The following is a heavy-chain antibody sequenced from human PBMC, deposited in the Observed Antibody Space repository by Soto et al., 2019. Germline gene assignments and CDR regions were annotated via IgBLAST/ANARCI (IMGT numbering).Heavy chain of an antibody. J-gene: IGHJ5*02. Sequence: TSETLSLTCTVSGGSISSYYWSWIRQPAGKGLEWIGRIYTSGSTNYNPSLKSRVTMSVDTSKNQFSLKLSSVTAADTAVYYCARGLHGWYYDFWSGYYSWFDPWGQGTLVTVSS. V-gene: IGHV4-4*07. CDR3: ARGLHGWYYDFWSGYYSWFDP. CDR2: IYTSGST. CDR1: GGSISSYY. D-gene: IGHD3-3*01.